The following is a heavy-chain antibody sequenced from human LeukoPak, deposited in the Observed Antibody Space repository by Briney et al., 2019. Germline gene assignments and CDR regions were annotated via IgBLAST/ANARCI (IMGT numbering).Heavy chain of an antibody. J-gene: IGHJ4*02. CDR1: GFTSGIYA. Sequence: GGSLRLSCAASGFTSGIYAVSWVRQAPGKGLEWVSAFSGGGDSYYADSVKGRFTTSRDNSKKILYLQMNSLRAEDTAVYYCGKEVERHFDLKYWGQGTLVTVSS. V-gene: IGHV3-23*01. CDR3: GKEVERHFDLKY. CDR2: FSGGGDS.